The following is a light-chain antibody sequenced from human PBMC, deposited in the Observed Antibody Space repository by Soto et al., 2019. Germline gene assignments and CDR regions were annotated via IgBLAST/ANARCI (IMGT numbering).Light chain of an antibody. J-gene: IGKJ3*01. V-gene: IGKV3-11*01. CDR2: DAS. CDR1: QSVSTS. CDR3: QQRSNWPT. Sequence: DIVLTQSPATLSLSPGEIATLSCRASQSVSTSFAWYQQKPGQPPKLLIFDASNRATDIPPRFSGSGSGTDFTLTISSLEPEDFAVYYCQQRSNWPTFGPGTKVHV.